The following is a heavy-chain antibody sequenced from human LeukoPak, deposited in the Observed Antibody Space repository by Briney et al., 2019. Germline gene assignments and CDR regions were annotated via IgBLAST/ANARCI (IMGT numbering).Heavy chain of an antibody. J-gene: IGHJ4*02. Sequence: SETLSVTCAVYGGSFSGYYWSWIRQPPGKGLEWIGEINHSGSTNYNPSLKSRVTISVDTSKNQFSLKLSSVTAADTAVYYCATGYSYGGYWGQGTLVTVSS. CDR1: GGSFSGYY. D-gene: IGHD5-18*01. CDR3: ATGYSYGGY. V-gene: IGHV4-34*01. CDR2: INHSGST.